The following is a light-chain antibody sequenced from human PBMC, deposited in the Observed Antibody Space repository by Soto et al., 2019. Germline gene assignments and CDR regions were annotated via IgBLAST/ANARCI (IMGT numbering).Light chain of an antibody. CDR2: DVG. V-gene: IGLV2-11*01. Sequence: QSALTQPRSVSGSPGQSVTISCTGTSSDVGGYNFVSWYQQHPGKAPKLMIYDVGKRPSGVPDRFSGSKSGNTASLTISGLQAEDEADYYCCSYAGSYTWVFGTGTNVTVL. CDR3: CSYAGSYTWV. J-gene: IGLJ1*01. CDR1: SSDVGGYNF.